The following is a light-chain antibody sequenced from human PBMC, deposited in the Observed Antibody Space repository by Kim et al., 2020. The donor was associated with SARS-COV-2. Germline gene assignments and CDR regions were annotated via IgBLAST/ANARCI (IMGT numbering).Light chain of an antibody. CDR3: QQYDDWPPYT. CDR2: GAS. Sequence: VSPGEGATLSCRASQSVSSNLAWYQQRPGQAPRLLIYGASTRATGIPARFSGSGSGTEFTLTITSLQSEDFAVYYCQQYDDWPPYTFGQGTKLEIK. CDR1: QSVSSN. J-gene: IGKJ2*01. V-gene: IGKV3-15*01.